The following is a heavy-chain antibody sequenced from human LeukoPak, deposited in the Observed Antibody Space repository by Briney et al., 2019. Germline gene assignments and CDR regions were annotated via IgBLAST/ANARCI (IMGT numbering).Heavy chain of an antibody. CDR1: GFTFSSYA. V-gene: IGHV3-30*04. Sequence: GGSLRLSCAASGFTFSSYAMHWVRQAPGKGLEWVAVISYDGSNKYYADSVKGRFTISRDNSKNTLYLQMNSLRAEDTAVYYCARDDGFGELRIHAFDIWGQGTMVTVSS. J-gene: IGHJ3*02. D-gene: IGHD3-10*01. CDR2: ISYDGSNK. CDR3: ARDDGFGELRIHAFDI.